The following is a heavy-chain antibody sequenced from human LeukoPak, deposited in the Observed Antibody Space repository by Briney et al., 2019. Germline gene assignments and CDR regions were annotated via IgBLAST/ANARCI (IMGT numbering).Heavy chain of an antibody. D-gene: IGHD2-2*01. CDR1: GFTVYTNY. J-gene: IGHJ4*02. V-gene: IGHV3-53*01. CDR3: AREGGLGYCSTTSCAFAD. Sequence: PGGSLRLSCAASGFTVYTNYMTWVRQAPGKGLEWVSVIFSGGTTWYADSVKGRFTLSRDNSKNTLYLQMNSLRAEDTAVYCCAREGGLGYCSTTSCAFADWGQGTLVTVSS. CDR2: IFSGGTT.